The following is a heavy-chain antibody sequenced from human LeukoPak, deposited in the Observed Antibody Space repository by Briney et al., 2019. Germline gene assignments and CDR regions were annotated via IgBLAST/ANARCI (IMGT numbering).Heavy chain of an antibody. V-gene: IGHV4-39*01. CDR1: GGSVITTTDYY. J-gene: IGHJ4*02. CDR3: ARRFEADEVDY. Sequence: NTSETPSLTCIVSGGSVITTTDYYWGWIRQPPGKGLEWIGSIYYSGRTYYNPSLESRVTISVDTSKNQFSLKLSSVTAADTAVYYCARRFEADEVDYWGQGTLVTVSS. CDR2: IYYSGRT.